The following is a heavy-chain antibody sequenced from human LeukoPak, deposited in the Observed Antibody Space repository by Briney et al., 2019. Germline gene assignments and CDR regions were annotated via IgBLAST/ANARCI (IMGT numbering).Heavy chain of an antibody. CDR3: ARGSSGWYVDY. Sequence: GASVKVSCKASGYIFTSYAMHWVRQAPGQRLEWMGWINAGNGNTKYSQKFQGRVTITRDTSASTAYMELSSLRSEDTAVYYCARGSSGWYVDYWGQGTLVTVSS. CDR2: INAGNGNT. V-gene: IGHV1-3*01. J-gene: IGHJ4*02. D-gene: IGHD6-19*01. CDR1: GYIFTSYA.